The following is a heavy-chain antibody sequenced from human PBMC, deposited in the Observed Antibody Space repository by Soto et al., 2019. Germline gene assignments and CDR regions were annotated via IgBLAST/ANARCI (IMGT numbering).Heavy chain of an antibody. CDR2: IIPISGAA. D-gene: IGHD1-7*01. CDR1: GGTFSNYV. CDR3: ARDMTRTVVPYFDF. J-gene: IGHJ4*02. Sequence: QVQLVQSGAEVKKPGYSVKVSCKATGGTFSNYVVNWVRQAPGQGLEWMGRIIPISGAANYAQKFQGRVTITADKSTSTSYMELSSLRSEYSAGYYCARDMTRTVVPYFDFWGQGTLVTVSS. V-gene: IGHV1-69*06.